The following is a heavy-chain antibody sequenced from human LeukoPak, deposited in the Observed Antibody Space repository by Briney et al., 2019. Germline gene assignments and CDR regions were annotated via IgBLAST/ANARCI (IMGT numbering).Heavy chain of an antibody. CDR3: ARDRWGERAFDT. D-gene: IGHD7-27*01. CDR1: GYVFDNFW. CDR2: ITSDGSIT. V-gene: IGHV3-74*01. Sequence: GGSLRLSCAASGYVFDNFWMHWVRQVPGKRPEWLAHITSDGSITNYADSVTGRFSISRDNARNTVSLQMNNLRADDTAVYFCARDRWGERAFDTWGQGAMVTVSS. J-gene: IGHJ3*02.